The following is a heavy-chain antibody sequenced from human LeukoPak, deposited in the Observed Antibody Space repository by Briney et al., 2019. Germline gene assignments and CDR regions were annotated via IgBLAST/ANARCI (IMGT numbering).Heavy chain of an antibody. Sequence: SETLSLTCTVSGYSISSGYYWGWIRQPPGKGLEWIGSIYHSGSTYYNPSLKSRVTISVDTSKNQFSLKLSSVTAADTAVYYCAREFDSSGYYLYAIDYWGQGTLVTVSS. J-gene: IGHJ4*02. CDR2: IYHSGST. D-gene: IGHD3-22*01. CDR3: AREFDSSGYYLYAIDY. V-gene: IGHV4-38-2*02. CDR1: GYSISSGYY.